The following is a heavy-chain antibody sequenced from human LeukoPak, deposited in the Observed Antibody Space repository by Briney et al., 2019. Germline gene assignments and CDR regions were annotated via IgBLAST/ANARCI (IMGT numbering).Heavy chain of an antibody. CDR1: GYTFTGYY. V-gene: IGHV1-2*02. D-gene: IGHD5-12*01. J-gene: IGHJ3*02. CDR2: INPNSGGT. Sequence: ASVKVSCKASGYTFTGYYMHWVRQAPGQGLEWMGWINPNSGGTNYAQKFQGRVTMTRDTSISTAYMELSRLRSDDTAVYYCAREEYSGYERHAFDIWGQGTMVTVSS. CDR3: AREEYSGYERHAFDI.